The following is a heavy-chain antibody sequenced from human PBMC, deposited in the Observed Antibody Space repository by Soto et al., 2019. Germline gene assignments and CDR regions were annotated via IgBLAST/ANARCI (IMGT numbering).Heavy chain of an antibody. Sequence: GGSLRLSCAASGFIFKMYWMHWVRQSPGKGLAWISRIYNDGTYSDYADSVRGRFTISRDNVNDTLYLQMNNLGAEDSGLYYCTRGPRPISTGTGAYWGQGTQVTVSS. CDR1: GFIFKMYW. J-gene: IGHJ4*02. CDR3: TRGPRPISTGTGAY. D-gene: IGHD3-10*01. V-gene: IGHV3-74*01. CDR2: IYNDGTYS.